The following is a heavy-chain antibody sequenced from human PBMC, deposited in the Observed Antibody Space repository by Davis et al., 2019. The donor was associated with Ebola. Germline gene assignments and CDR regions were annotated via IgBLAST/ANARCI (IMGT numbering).Heavy chain of an antibody. Sequence: GESLKISCAASGFAFSSYWMSWVRQTPGKGLEFVANINQDGSQKSYVDSVKGRFTISRDNAKNSVFLQMNSLRVDDTAVYYCAKEFRGSYWYLDLWGPGTLVTVSS. D-gene: IGHD3-10*01. V-gene: IGHV3-7*03. CDR3: AKEFRGSYWYLDL. CDR2: INQDGSQK. J-gene: IGHJ2*01. CDR1: GFAFSSYW.